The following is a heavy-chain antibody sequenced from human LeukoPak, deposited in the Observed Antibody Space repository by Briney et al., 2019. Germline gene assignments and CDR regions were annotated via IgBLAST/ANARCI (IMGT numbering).Heavy chain of an antibody. CDR2: IYHSGSI. J-gene: IGHJ4*02. CDR1: GDSLGSGMYY. V-gene: IGHV4-39*01. Sequence: PSETLSLTCTVSGDSLGSGMYYWGWIRQAPGKGLTWIGSIYHSGSIFYNASFESRVAVSVDPSNNQFSLRLTSVTAADTAVYYCARLCQVTTYAKFEHWGQGILVTVSS. CDR3: ARLCQVTTYAKFEH. D-gene: IGHD4-17*01.